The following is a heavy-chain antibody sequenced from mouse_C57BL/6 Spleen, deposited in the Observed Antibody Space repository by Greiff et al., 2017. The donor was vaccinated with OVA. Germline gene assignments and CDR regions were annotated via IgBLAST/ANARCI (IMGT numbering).Heavy chain of an antibody. J-gene: IGHJ1*03. Sequence: EVKLVESGPGLVKPSQSLSLTCSVTGYSITSGYYWNWIRQFPGNKLEWMGYISYDGSNNYNPSLKNRISITRDTSKNQFFLKLNSVTTEDTATYYCARRDYGSSWYFDVWGTGTTVTVSS. CDR2: ISYDGSN. V-gene: IGHV3-6*01. CDR1: GYSITSGYY. D-gene: IGHD1-1*01. CDR3: ARRDYGSSWYFDV.